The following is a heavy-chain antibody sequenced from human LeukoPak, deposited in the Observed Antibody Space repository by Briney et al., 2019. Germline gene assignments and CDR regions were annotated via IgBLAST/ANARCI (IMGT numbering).Heavy chain of an antibody. Sequence: ASVKVSCKTSGYTFTGYYLHWVRQAPGQGLEWMGWINPNSGGTKYAQKFQGRVTMTRDTSISTVYMGLSRLSSDDTAVYYCARSRDYAKEGNDYWGQGTLVTVSS. CDR1: GYTFTGYY. D-gene: IGHD4-17*01. CDR2: INPNSGGT. V-gene: IGHV1-2*02. J-gene: IGHJ4*02. CDR3: ARSRDYAKEGNDY.